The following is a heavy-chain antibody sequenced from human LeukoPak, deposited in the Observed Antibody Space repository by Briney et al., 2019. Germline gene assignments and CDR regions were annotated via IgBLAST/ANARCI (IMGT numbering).Heavy chain of an antibody. CDR2: IYSGGST. J-gene: IGHJ3*02. D-gene: IGHD1-20*01. CDR3: ASELGYNWNGYAFDI. Sequence: SGGSLRLSCAASGFIVSSNYMSWVRQAPGKGLEWVSIIYSGGSTYYADSVKGRFTISRDNSKNTLYLQMNSLRAEDTAVYYCASELGYNWNGYAFDIWGQGTMVTVSS. CDR1: GFIVSSNY. V-gene: IGHV3-53*01.